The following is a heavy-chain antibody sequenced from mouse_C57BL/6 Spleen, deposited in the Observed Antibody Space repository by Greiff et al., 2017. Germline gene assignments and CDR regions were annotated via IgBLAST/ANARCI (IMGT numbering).Heavy chain of an antibody. J-gene: IGHJ4*01. CDR2: IYPGSGST. CDR1: GYTFTSYW. V-gene: IGHV1-55*01. Sequence: QVQLQQPGAELVKPGASVKMSCKASGYTFTSYWITWVKQRPGQGLEWIGDIYPGSGSTNYNEKFKSKATLTVDTSSSTAYMQLSSLTSEDSAVYYCARRRLYDGYYEAMDYWCQGTSVTVSS. D-gene: IGHD2-3*01. CDR3: ARRRLYDGYYEAMDY.